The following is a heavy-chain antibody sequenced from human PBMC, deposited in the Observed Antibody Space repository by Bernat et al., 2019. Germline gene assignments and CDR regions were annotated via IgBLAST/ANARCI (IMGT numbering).Heavy chain of an antibody. Sequence: EVQLSESGGGLVQPGGSLRLACAASGFTFSNSAMSWVRQAPGKGLEWVSGISGSGSNTFYADSVKGRFTISRDNSKKTVFLQMNSLSAEDTAVYYCASSLDYYDSRDNVPIWGQGTMVTVSS. CDR2: ISGSGSNT. V-gene: IGHV3-23*01. D-gene: IGHD3-22*01. CDR1: GFTFSNSA. J-gene: IGHJ3*02. CDR3: ASSLDYYDSRDNVPI.